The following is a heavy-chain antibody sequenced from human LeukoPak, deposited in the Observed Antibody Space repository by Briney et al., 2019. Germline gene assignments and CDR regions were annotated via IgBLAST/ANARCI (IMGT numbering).Heavy chain of an antibody. D-gene: IGHD2-21*02. V-gene: IGHV4-39*01. J-gene: IGHJ4*02. CDR2: IYYSGST. CDR1: GGSISSSNW. CDR3: ASQHIVVVTAIWRHCGHFDY. Sequence: SETLSLTCAVSGGSISSSNWWSWVRQPPGKGLEWIGCIYYSGSTYYNPSLKSRVTISVDTSKNKFSLKLSCVTAADTAVYYCASQHIVVVTAIWRHCGHFDYWGQGTLVTVSS.